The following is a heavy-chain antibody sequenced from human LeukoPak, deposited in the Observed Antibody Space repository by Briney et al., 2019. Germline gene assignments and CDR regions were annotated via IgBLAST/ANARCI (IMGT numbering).Heavy chain of an antibody. CDR2: INHSGST. V-gene: IGHV4-34*01. D-gene: IGHD6-19*01. Sequence: PSETLSLTCAVYGGSFSGYYWSWIRQPPGKGLEWIGEINHSGSTNYNPSLKSRVTISVDTSKNQFSLKLSSVTAADTAVYYCARHVAVEEAFDIWGQGTMVTVSS. CDR1: GGSFSGYY. J-gene: IGHJ3*02. CDR3: ARHVAVEEAFDI.